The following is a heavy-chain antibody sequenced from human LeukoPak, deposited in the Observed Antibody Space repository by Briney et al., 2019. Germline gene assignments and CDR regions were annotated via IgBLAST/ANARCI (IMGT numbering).Heavy chain of an antibody. J-gene: IGHJ5*02. D-gene: IGHD6-6*01. CDR3: ASAGPALTSIAAPSGWFDP. CDR1: GASINNYY. Sequence: MSSETLSLTCTVSGASINNYYWSWIRQPAGKGLEWIGRIYTSGNTNYNPSLQSRVTMSVDTSKNQFSLKLSSVTAADTAVYYCASAGPALTSIAAPSGWFDPWGQGTLVTVSS. CDR2: IYTSGNT. V-gene: IGHV4-4*07.